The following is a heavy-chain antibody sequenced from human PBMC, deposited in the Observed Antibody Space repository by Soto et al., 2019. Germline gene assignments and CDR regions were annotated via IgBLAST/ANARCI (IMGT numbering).Heavy chain of an antibody. CDR3: ARDARYDSSGFPPPYPGSVPDYYDYGMDV. V-gene: IGHV3-74*01. CDR2: INSDGSST. D-gene: IGHD3-22*01. Sequence: GGSLRLSCAASGFTFSSYWMHWVRQAPGKGLVWVSRINSDGSSTSYADSVKGRFTISRDNAKNTLYLQMNSLRAEDTAVYYCARDARYDSSGFPPPYPGSVPDYYDYGMDVWGQGTTVTVSS. J-gene: IGHJ6*02. CDR1: GFTFSSYW.